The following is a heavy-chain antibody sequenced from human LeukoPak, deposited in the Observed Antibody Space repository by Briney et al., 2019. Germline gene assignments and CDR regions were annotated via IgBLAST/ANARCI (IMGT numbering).Heavy chain of an antibody. Sequence: ASVKVSCKASGYTFTGYYIHWVRQAPGQGLEWMGWINPDTGGTNYAQKFQDRVTMTRDTSISTAYMELSRLRSDDTAVYYCARVIYNWNYCFESWGQGTLVTVSS. V-gene: IGHV1-2*02. J-gene: IGHJ4*02. CDR2: INPDTGGT. D-gene: IGHD1-7*01. CDR1: GYTFTGYY. CDR3: ARVIYNWNYCFES.